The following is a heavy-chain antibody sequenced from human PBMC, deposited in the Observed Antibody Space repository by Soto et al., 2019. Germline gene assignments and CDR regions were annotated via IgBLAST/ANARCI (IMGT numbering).Heavy chain of an antibody. CDR2: IIPVFGTA. V-gene: IGHV1-69*12. J-gene: IGHJ4*02. D-gene: IGHD3-22*01. Sequence: QVQLVQSGAEVKKPGSSVKVSCNLSGGTFSTCAITWVRQAPGQGLEWMGGIIPVFGTAHYAQKFQGRVTITADESTSTAYMELSSLISDDTAVYFCARALEEYYYDSSGSYSGYWGQGNLVTVSS. CDR1: GGTFSTCA. CDR3: ARALEEYYYDSSGSYSGY.